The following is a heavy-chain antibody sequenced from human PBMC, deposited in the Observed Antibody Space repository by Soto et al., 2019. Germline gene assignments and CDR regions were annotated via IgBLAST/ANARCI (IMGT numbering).Heavy chain of an antibody. CDR1: GFTFSDSG. J-gene: IGHJ4*02. CDR3: GRSNRDGSSFGWGGGFDY. D-gene: IGHD1-26*01. V-gene: IGHV3-33*01. Sequence: QVQLVESGGGVVQPGGSLRLSCATSGFTFSDSGMHWVRQAPGKGLEWVAVIWSDGSDKSYADSVEGRFTISRDNSKNTLYIHIKSLRAEGTALYYCGRSNRDGSSFGWGGGFDYWGQGTLVTVSS. CDR2: IWSDGSDK.